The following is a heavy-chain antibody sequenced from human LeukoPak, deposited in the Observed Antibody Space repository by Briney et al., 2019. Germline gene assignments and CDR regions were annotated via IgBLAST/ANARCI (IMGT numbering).Heavy chain of an antibody. CDR2: INRSGST. CDR1: GGSFSGYY. Sequence: PSETLSLTCAVYGGSFSGYYWSWIRQPPGKGLEWIGEINRSGSTNYNPSLKSRVTISVDTSKNQFSLKLSSVTAADTAVYYCARGQVLLWFGELYFYFDYWGQGTLVTVSS. CDR3: ARGQVLLWFGELYFYFDY. J-gene: IGHJ4*02. V-gene: IGHV4-34*01. D-gene: IGHD3-10*01.